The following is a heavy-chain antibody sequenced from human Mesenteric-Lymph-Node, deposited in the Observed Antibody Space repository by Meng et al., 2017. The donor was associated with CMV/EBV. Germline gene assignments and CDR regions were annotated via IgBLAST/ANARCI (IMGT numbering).Heavy chain of an antibody. D-gene: IGHD3-10*01. CDR2: ISFDGINE. CDR1: AFTFSSYT. Sequence: GGSLRLSCAASAFTFSSYTMHWVRQAPGKGLEWVAVISFDGINEYYADSVKGRFTISRDNSKNTLYLQMNSLRAEDTALYFCARYKHITYGSDYGLDVWGQGTTVTVSS. J-gene: IGHJ6*02. CDR3: ARYKHITYGSDYGLDV. V-gene: IGHV3-30-3*01.